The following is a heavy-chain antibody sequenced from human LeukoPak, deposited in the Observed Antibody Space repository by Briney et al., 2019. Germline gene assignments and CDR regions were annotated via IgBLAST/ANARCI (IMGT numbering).Heavy chain of an antibody. CDR1: GFTFSDYY. J-gene: IGHJ4*02. D-gene: IGHD5-12*01. Sequence: KPGGPLRLSCAASGFTFSDYYMSWIRQAPGKGLEWVSYISSSSSYTDYADSVKGRFTIFRDNAKNSLNLQMNSLRAEDTAVYYCARDSGYSGYSDYWGQGTLVTVSS. V-gene: IGHV3-11*05. CDR2: ISSSSSYT. CDR3: ARDSGYSGYSDY.